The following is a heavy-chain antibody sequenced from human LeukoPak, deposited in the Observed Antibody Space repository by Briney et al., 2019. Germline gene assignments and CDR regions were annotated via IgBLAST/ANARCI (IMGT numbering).Heavy chain of an antibody. J-gene: IGHJ4*02. V-gene: IGHV3-74*01. CDR1: GFAFSNYW. CDR3: VRAPGGSFDS. CDR2: ISPDGSST. Sequence: GGSLRLSCTDSGFAFSNYWMHWVRQAPGKGLVWVSRISPDGSSTDYADSAKGRFTISRDNAKNTLYLQMNSLRAEDSALYHCVRAPGGSFDSWGQGALVTVSS. D-gene: IGHD3-10*01.